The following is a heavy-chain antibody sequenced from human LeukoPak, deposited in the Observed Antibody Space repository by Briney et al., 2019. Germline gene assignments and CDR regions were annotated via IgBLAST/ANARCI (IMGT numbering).Heavy chain of an antibody. CDR2: INHSGST. CDR3: ARTRGYCSSTSCRNFDY. V-gene: IGHV4-34*01. Sequence: SETLSLTCAVYGVSFSGYYWSWIRQPPGKGLEWIGEINHSGSTNYNPSLKSRVTISVDTSKNQFSLKLSSVTAADTAVYYCARTRGYCSSTSCRNFDYWGQGTLVTVSS. D-gene: IGHD2-2*01. J-gene: IGHJ4*02. CDR1: GVSFSGYY.